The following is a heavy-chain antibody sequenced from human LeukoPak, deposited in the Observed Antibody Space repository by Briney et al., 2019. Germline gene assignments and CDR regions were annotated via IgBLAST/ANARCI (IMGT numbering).Heavy chain of an antibody. J-gene: IGHJ3*02. CDR1: GGSISSTSYY. Sequence: SETLSLTCTVSGGSISSTSYYWGWIRQPPGKGLEWIGSLSDCASTYYSPPLRSRVTISVDTSKNQFSLRLTSVTAADAAVYYCARCYYDTSGYLIFDAFDIWGQGTVVTVSS. CDR3: ARCYYDTSGYLIFDAFDI. D-gene: IGHD3-22*01. CDR2: LSDCAST. V-gene: IGHV4-39*01.